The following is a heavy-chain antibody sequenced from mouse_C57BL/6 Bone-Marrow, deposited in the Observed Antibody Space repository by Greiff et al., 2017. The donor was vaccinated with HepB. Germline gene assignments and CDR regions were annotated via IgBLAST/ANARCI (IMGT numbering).Heavy chain of an antibody. CDR2: IYPRSGNT. CDR3: ARSEGALITTVVGDY. D-gene: IGHD1-1*01. CDR1: GYTFTSYG. V-gene: IGHV1-81*01. J-gene: IGHJ2*01. Sequence: QVQLQQSGAELARPGASVKLSCKASGYTFTSYGISWVKQRTGQGLEWIGEIYPRSGNTYYNEKFKGKATLTADKSSSTAYMELRSLTSEDSAVYFCARSEGALITTVVGDYWGQGTTLTVSS.